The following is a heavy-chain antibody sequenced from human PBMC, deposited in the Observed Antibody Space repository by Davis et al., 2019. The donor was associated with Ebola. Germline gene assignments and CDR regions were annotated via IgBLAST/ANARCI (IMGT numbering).Heavy chain of an antibody. V-gene: IGHV3-9*01. CDR3: AKGSTIFGVLIYFFDS. CDR2: LTWNSGRI. Sequence: SLKISCAASGFTFSDFAMHWVRQRPGKGLEWVAGLTWNSGRIDYADSVRGRFTISRDNAKNSLYLQMNSLGAEDTAFYYCAKGSTIFGVLIYFFDSWGQGTLVTVSS. CDR1: GFTFSDFA. J-gene: IGHJ4*02. D-gene: IGHD3-3*01.